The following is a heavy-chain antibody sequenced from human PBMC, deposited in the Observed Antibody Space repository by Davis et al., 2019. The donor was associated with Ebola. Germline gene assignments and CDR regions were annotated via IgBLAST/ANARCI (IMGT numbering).Heavy chain of an antibody. CDR3: VRDTYYYYNTMDV. Sequence: GGSLRLSCAASGFTFSSYSMNWVRQAPGKGLEWVSYISSSSSTIYYADSVKGRFTISRDNAKNSLYLQMNSLRAEDTAVYYCVRDTYYYYNTMDVWGKGTAVTVSS. V-gene: IGHV3-48*01. CDR1: GFTFSSYS. J-gene: IGHJ6*04. CDR2: ISSSSSTI.